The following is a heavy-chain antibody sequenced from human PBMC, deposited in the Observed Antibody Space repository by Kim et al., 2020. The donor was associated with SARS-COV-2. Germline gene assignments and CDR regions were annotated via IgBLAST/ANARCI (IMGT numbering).Heavy chain of an antibody. J-gene: IGHJ6*02. CDR3: ARAPSRSITIFGVVLADPRPQTYGMDV. D-gene: IGHD3-3*01. CDR1: GYTFTSYD. Sequence: ASVKVSCKASGYTFTSYDINWVRQATGQGLEWMGWMNPNSGNTGYAQKFQGRVTMTRNTSISTAYMELSSLRSEDTAVYYCARAPSRSITIFGVVLADPRPQTYGMDVWGQGTTVTVSS. CDR2: MNPNSGNT. V-gene: IGHV1-8*01.